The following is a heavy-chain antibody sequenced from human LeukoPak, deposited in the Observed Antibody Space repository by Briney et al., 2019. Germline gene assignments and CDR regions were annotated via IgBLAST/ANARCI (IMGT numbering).Heavy chain of an antibody. J-gene: IGHJ5*02. CDR2: INPNSGGT. D-gene: IGHD2-15*01. Sequence: ASVKVSFKAAGYTFTGYYLFWVRQAPGQGLEWVGLINPNSGGTNNSQKFQGRLTMTRDTSISTDYIELSMLRSADTAVYYCARGYGSGGSCYSVENWFDPWGQGTLVTVSS. CDR1: GYTFTGYY. CDR3: ARGYGSGGSCYSVENWFDP. V-gene: IGHV1-2*06.